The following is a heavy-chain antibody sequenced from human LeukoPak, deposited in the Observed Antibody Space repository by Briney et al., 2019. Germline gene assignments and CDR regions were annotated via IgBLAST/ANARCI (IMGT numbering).Heavy chain of an antibody. CDR3: ARKVYGQYFFDY. J-gene: IGHJ4*01. CDR1: GVSFSGDY. V-gene: IGHV4-34*01. CDR2: INHSGSA. D-gene: IGHD2/OR15-2a*01. Sequence: SETLSLTCAVNGVSFSGDYWNWIRQPPGKGLEWIGEINHSGSANYNPSLKSRVTISVDTSKNQFSLKLSSVTAADTALYYCARKVYGQYFFDYWGLGTLVTVSS.